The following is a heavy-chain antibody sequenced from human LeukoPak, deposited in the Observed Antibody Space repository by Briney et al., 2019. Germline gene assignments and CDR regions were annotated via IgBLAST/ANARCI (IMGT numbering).Heavy chain of an antibody. CDR3: AKERSIAARTSFEY. CDR2: ISGSGGST. D-gene: IGHD6-25*01. CDR1: GFTFSSYA. Sequence: GGPLTLSCAASGFTFSSYAMRWVRQAPGKGLEWVSDISGSGGSTYYADSVKVRCTISRDNSKTTLYLQMNSLRAEDTAVYYCAKERSIAARTSFEYWGQGTLVTVS. V-gene: IGHV3-23*01. J-gene: IGHJ4*02.